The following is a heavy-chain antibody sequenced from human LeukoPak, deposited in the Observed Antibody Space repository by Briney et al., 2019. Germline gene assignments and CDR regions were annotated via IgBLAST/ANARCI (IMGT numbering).Heavy chain of an antibody. V-gene: IGHV1-46*01. CDR1: GYTFTSYY. D-gene: IGHD6-19*01. J-gene: IGHJ6*03. CDR2: INPSGGST. CDR3: ARYTSGRLNPGFYHYYMDV. Sequence: ASVKVSCKASGYTFTSYYMHWVRQAPGQGLEWMGIINPSGGSTSYAQKFQGRVTMTRDMSTSTVYMELSSLRSEDTAVYYCARYTSGRLNPGFYHYYMDVWGKGTTVTVSS.